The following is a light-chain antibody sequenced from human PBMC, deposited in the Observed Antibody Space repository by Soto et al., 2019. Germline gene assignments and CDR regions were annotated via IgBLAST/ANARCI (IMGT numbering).Light chain of an antibody. J-gene: IGLJ2*01. Sequence: QSALTQPRSVSGSPGQSVTISCTGTSSDVGAYNYVSWFQQHPGKAPKLMMSDVSKRPSGVPDRFSGSKSGTTASLTISGLQAEDEADYYCCSYAGSYTLLFGGGTKLT. CDR2: DVS. CDR1: SSDVGAYNY. V-gene: IGLV2-11*01. CDR3: CSYAGSYTLL.